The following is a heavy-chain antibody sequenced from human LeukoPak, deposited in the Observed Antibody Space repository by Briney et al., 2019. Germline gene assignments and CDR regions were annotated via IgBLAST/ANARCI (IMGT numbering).Heavy chain of an antibody. CDR3: ARLDTAIAHLDY. D-gene: IGHD5-18*01. CDR1: GFTFSIDC. J-gene: IGHJ4*02. CDR2: IWYDGSNK. V-gene: IGHV3-33*01. Sequence: GGSLRLSCAAAGFTFSIDCMHWVRQAPGKGLEWVAVIWYDGSNKYYADSVKGRFTISRDNSKNTLYRQMNSLRAEDTAVYYCARLDTAIAHLDYWGKGTLVTASS.